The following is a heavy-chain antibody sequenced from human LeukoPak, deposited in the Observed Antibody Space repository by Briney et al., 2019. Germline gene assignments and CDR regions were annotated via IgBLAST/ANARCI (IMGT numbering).Heavy chain of an antibody. V-gene: IGHV3-30*18. CDR1: GFTFSSYG. CDR3: AKGAGWELLGYFDY. D-gene: IGHD1-26*01. J-gene: IGHJ4*02. Sequence: GGSLRLSCAASGFTFSSYGMHWVRQAPGKGLEWVAVISYDGSNKYYADSVKGRFTISRDNSKNTLYLQMNSLRAEDTAVYYCAKGAGWELLGYFDYWGQGTLVTVSS. CDR2: ISYDGSNK.